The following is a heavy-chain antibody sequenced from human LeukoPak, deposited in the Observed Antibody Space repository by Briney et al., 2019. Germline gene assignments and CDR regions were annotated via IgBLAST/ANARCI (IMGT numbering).Heavy chain of an antibody. CDR1: GFTFSNAW. CDR3: TTEYYYDSSGYYWDAFDI. CDR2: IKSKTDGGTT. Sequence: GGSLRLSCAASGFTFSNAWMSCVRQAPGKGLEWVGRIKSKTDGGTTDYAAPVKGRFTISRDDSKNTLYLQMNSLKTEDTAVYYCTTEYYYDSSGYYWDAFDIWGQGTMVTVSS. J-gene: IGHJ3*02. D-gene: IGHD3-22*01. V-gene: IGHV3-15*01.